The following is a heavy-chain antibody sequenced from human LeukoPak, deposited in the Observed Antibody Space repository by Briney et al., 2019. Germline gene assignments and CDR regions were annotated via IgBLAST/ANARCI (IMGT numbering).Heavy chain of an antibody. CDR2: IYYSGST. Sequence: SETLSLTCTVSGGSITSYYWSWIRQPPGKGLEWIGYIYYSGSTDYKPSLKSRVTISVDTSKNQFSLKLSSVTAADTAVYYCARGYHFSSGYAFDIWGQGTMVSVSS. V-gene: IGHV4-59*01. CDR3: ARGYHFSSGYAFDI. CDR1: GGSITSYY. J-gene: IGHJ3*02. D-gene: IGHD3-3*01.